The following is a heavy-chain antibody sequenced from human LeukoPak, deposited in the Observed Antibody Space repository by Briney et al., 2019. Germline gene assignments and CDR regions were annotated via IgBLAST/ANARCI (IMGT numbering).Heavy chain of an antibody. CDR2: IGSGGYR. J-gene: IGHJ4*02. V-gene: IGHV3-23*01. Sequence: GGSLRPSCVASGLTLSNYDTTWVRQAPGKGLEYVSSIGSGGYRFYGGSVKGRFSISRDNSQNTVYLQMNSPRGEDTAIYFCAKKLPDASSYFDFWGQGILVTVSS. D-gene: IGHD6-6*01. CDR1: GLTLSNYD. CDR3: AKKLPDASSYFDF.